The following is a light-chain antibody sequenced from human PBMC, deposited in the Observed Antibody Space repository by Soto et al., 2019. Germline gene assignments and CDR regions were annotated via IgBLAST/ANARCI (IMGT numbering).Light chain of an antibody. CDR3: QQYNSYSWT. J-gene: IGKJ1*01. V-gene: IGKV1-5*03. Sequence: DIPMTQSPSTLSRSSGDKVTITCRAGQSISNWLAWYQQRPGKAPRLLIYKASNLESGVPSRFSGSGSGTEFTLIITSLQPDDSATYYCQQYNSYSWTFGQGTKVDI. CDR2: KAS. CDR1: QSISNW.